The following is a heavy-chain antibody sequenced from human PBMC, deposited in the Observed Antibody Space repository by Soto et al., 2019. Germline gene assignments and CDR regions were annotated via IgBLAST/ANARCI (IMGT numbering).Heavy chain of an antibody. Sequence: PSETLSLTCTVSGGSISSYYWSWTRQPPGKGLERIGYISYSGSTNYNPSLKSRVTISVDTSKNQFSLNLNSLTAADTATYYCARHRYCSGATCYHLDNWFDPWGRGTLVTVSS. J-gene: IGHJ5*02. V-gene: IGHV4-59*08. CDR2: ISYSGST. CDR3: ARHRYCSGATCYHLDNWFDP. D-gene: IGHD2-15*01. CDR1: GGSISSYY.